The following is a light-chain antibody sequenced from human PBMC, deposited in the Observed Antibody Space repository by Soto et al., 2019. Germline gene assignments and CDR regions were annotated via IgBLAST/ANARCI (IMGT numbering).Light chain of an antibody. J-gene: IGKJ1*01. Sequence: EIVMTQSPATLSVSPGERATLSCRASQSVTNNLAWYQQKPGQAPRLLIYGASTRATGIPARFSGSGSGREFTLTIISLQSEDFAVYYCQQYNNWSRTFGQGTKVEIK. CDR2: GAS. CDR1: QSVTNN. CDR3: QQYNNWSRT. V-gene: IGKV3-15*01.